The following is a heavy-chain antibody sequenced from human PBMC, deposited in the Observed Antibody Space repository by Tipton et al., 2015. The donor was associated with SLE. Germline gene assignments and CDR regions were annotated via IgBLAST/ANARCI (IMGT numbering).Heavy chain of an antibody. CDR2: IRYDGSNK. V-gene: IGHV3-30*02. J-gene: IGHJ4*02. CDR1: GFTFSSYG. D-gene: IGHD2-15*01. CDR3: ASRYCIDGTCFPTYLDY. Sequence: GSLRLSCTASGFTFSSYGMHWVRQAPGKGLEWVAFIRYDGSNKYYADSVKGRFTISRDNSKNTLYLQMNSLRAEDTAVYYCASRYCIDGTCFPTYLDYWGQGTLVTVSS.